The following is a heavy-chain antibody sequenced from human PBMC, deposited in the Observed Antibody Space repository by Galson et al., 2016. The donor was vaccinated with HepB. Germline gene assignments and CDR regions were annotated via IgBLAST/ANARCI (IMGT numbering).Heavy chain of an antibody. D-gene: IGHD3-10*01. J-gene: IGHJ3*02. Sequence: PALVKPTQTLTLTCTFSGFSLSPSGVGVGWIRQPPGKALEWLALLYWGDDKRYSPSVKSRVAVTKDTSKNEVVLTMTTTDPVDTATYYFAHYSYTSGSQTGAFYIWGQGTVVTVSS. CDR1: GFSLSPSGVG. V-gene: IGHV2-5*02. CDR3: AHYSYTSGSQTGAFYI. CDR2: LYWGDDK.